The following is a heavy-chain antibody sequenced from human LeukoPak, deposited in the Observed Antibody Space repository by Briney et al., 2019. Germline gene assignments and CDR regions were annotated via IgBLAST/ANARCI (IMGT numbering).Heavy chain of an antibody. V-gene: IGHV1-2*06. Sequence: GASVKVSCKASGYTFTGYYMHWVRQAPGQGLEWMGRINPNSGGTNYAQKFQGRVTMTRDTSISTAYMELSRLRSDDTAVYYCARSIAVAGTVDYWGQGTLVTVSS. CDR3: ARSIAVAGTVDY. CDR1: GYTFTGYY. D-gene: IGHD6-19*01. J-gene: IGHJ4*02. CDR2: INPNSGGT.